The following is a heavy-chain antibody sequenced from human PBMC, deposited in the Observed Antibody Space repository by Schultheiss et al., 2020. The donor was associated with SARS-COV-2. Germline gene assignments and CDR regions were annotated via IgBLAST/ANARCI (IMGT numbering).Heavy chain of an antibody. D-gene: IGHD6-13*01. CDR1: GFTFDDYA. CDR2: ISWNSGSI. Sequence: GGSLRLSCAASGFTFDDYAMHWVRQAPGKGLEWVSGISWNSGSIGYADSVKGRFTISRDNAKNSLYLQMNSLRAEDTALYYCAKATSSPGYSSSWYDYWGQGTLVTVSS. J-gene: IGHJ4*02. CDR3: AKATSSPGYSSSWYDY. V-gene: IGHV3-9*01.